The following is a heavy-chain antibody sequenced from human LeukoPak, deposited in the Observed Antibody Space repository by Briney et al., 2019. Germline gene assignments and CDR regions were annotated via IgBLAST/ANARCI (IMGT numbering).Heavy chain of an antibody. CDR2: MYTSGIT. Sequence: SETLSLTCTVSGDSFSSYFWSWIRQPAGKGLEWIGRMYTSGITNSNPSLKSRVTMSVDTSKNQFSLNLTFVTAADTAVYYCAREITGTRGVDYWGQGILVNVSS. CDR1: GDSFSSYF. V-gene: IGHV4-4*07. D-gene: IGHD1-7*01. J-gene: IGHJ4*02. CDR3: AREITGTRGVDY.